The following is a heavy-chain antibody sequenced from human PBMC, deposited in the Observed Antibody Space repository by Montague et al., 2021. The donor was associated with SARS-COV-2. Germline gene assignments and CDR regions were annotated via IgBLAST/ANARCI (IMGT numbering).Heavy chain of an antibody. CDR3: ARQGRGGVVSTPRCFDY. Sequence: SETLSLTCTVSGGSISSSRYYWGWIRQPPGKGLEWIGSIYYSGSTYYNPSLKSRVTISVDTSKNQFSLKLSSVTAADTAVYYCARQGRGGVVSTPRCFDYWGQGTLVTVSS. D-gene: IGHD2-15*01. V-gene: IGHV4-39*01. J-gene: IGHJ4*02. CDR2: IYYSGST. CDR1: GGSISSSRYY.